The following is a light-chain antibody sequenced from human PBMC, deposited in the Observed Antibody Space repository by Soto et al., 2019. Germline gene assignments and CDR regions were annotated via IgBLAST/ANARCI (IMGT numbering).Light chain of an antibody. J-gene: IGLJ2*01. CDR3: AAWDDSLRAVV. Sequence: QSVLTQSPSASATPGQRVTISCSGGRSNIGTYAVNWYQQLPGTAPTLLIFRNHQRPSGVPGRFSGSKSGTSASLAISGPQCEDEADYYCAAWDDSLRAVVFGGGTKLTVL. CDR2: RNH. CDR1: RSNIGTYA. V-gene: IGLV1-44*01.